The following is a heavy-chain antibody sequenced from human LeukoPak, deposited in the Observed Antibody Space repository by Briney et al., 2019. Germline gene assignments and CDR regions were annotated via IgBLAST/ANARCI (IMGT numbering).Heavy chain of an antibody. Sequence: TGGSLRLSCAASGFTFSSYAMSWVRQAPGKGLEWVSAISGSGGSTYYADSVEGRFTISRDNSKNTLYLQMNSLRAEDTAVYYCAKDGDYGSGNDFDYWGQGTLVTVSS. D-gene: IGHD3-10*01. CDR3: AKDGDYGSGNDFDY. J-gene: IGHJ4*02. CDR1: GFTFSSYA. CDR2: ISGSGGST. V-gene: IGHV3-23*01.